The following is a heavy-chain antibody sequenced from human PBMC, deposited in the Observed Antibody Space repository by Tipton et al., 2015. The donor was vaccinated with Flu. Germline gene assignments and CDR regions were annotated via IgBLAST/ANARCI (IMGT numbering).Heavy chain of an antibody. Sequence: TLSLTCSVSGGSISYSYWSWIRQPPGRGLEWIGYIHYSGNTNYNRSLKSRVTMSVDTSKNQFSLKLSSVTAADTAVYYCAKMWRYSSYWSRAFDYWGQGTPVIVSS. J-gene: IGHJ4*02. V-gene: IGHV4-59*01. CDR2: IHYSGNT. D-gene: IGHD4-11*01. CDR3: AKMWRYSSYWSRAFDY. CDR1: GGSISYSY.